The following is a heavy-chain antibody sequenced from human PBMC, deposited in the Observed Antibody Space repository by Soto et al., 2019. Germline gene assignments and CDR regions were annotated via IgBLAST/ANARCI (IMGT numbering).Heavy chain of an antibody. V-gene: IGHV3-23*01. J-gene: IGHJ5*02. CDR1: GFTFSNYA. D-gene: IGHD3-3*01. Sequence: GSLRLSCAASGFTFSNYAMSWVRQAPGKGLEWISTISGSGGGTYYADSVKGRFTISRDNSKNTLYLQMNSLRAEDTAVYYCAKGQSTYYDFWSRYYDWFDPWGQGTLVTVSS. CDR3: AKGQSTYYDFWSRYYDWFDP. CDR2: ISGSGGGT.